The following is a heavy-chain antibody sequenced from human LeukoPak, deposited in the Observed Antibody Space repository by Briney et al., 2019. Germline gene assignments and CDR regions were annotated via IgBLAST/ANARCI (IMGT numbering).Heavy chain of an antibody. CDR2: IIPIFGTA. CDR1: GGTFSRYA. CDR3: ARGLIGFGFDY. Sequence: SVKVSCKDSGGTFSRYAVSWVRPAPGQGLGWVGGIIPIFGTANYAQTLHGRVTITADESTSTAYMELSSLRSEDTGVYYCARGLIGFGFDYWGQGTLVTVSS. D-gene: IGHD2-15*01. J-gene: IGHJ4*02. V-gene: IGHV1-69*13.